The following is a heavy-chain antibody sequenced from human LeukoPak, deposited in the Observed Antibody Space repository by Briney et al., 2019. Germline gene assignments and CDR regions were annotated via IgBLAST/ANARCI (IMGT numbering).Heavy chain of an antibody. CDR1: GGTFSSYA. V-gene: IGHV1-69*13. CDR3: ATLKMTTVTKGLSYYFDY. D-gene: IGHD4-17*01. Sequence: GASVKVSRKASGGTFSSYAISWVRQAPGQGLEWMGGIIPIFGTTNYAQKFQGRVTITADESTSTAYMELSSLRSEDTAVYYCATLKMTTVTKGLSYYFDYWGQGTLVTVSS. J-gene: IGHJ4*02. CDR2: IIPIFGTT.